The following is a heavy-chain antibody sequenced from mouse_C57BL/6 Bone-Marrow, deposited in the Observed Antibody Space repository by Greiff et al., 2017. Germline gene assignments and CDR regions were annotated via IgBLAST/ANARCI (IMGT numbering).Heavy chain of an antibody. CDR1: GYTFTSYW. V-gene: IGHV1-72*01. CDR2: IDPPGGGT. J-gene: IGHJ2*01. D-gene: IGHD3-3*01. Sequence: QVQLKQPGAELVKPGASVKLSCKASGYTFTSYWMHWVKQRPVRGLEWIGRIDPPGGGTKYNQKFKGKATLTVDKPSSTAYMQLSSLTSEDSAVYYCARVRDWFEYWGQGTTVTVAA. CDR3: ARVRDWFEY.